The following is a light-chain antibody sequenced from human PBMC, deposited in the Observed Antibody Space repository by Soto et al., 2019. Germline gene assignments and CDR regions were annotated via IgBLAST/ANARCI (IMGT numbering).Light chain of an antibody. CDR2: DAS. CDR1: QGIGND. J-gene: IGKJ1*01. CDR3: LQDYNYPRT. Sequence: AIQMTQSPSSLSASVGDRVTITCRASQGIGNDLGWYQQKPGKAPKLLIYDASSLRTGVPSRFSGSGSGTEFTLTIISLQAEDFATYYCLQDYNYPRTFGQGTKVEIK. V-gene: IGKV1-6*01.